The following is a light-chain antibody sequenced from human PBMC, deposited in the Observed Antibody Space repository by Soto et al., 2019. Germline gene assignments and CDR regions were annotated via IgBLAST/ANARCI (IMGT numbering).Light chain of an antibody. V-gene: IGKV3-20*01. CDR2: GAS. CDR1: QSISSD. J-gene: IGKJ1*01. Sequence: ESVLTESPATLSVSPGERATLSCRASQSISSDVAWYQQKPGQVPRLLIYGASNRATGIPDRFSGSGSGTDFTLTISRLEPEDFAVYYCQQYGSSGTFGQGTTVDI. CDR3: QQYGSSGT.